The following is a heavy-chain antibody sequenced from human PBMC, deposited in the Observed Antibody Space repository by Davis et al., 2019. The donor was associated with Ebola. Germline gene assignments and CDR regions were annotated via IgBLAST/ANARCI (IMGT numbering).Heavy chain of an antibody. V-gene: IGHV4-61*01. CDR3: AREGVVVVAATPVLYYGMDV. CDR1: GGSVSSGSYY. J-gene: IGHJ6*04. D-gene: IGHD2-15*01. Sequence: MPSETLSLTCTVSGGSVSSGSYYWNWIRQPPGKGLEWIGYIYYSGSTNYNPSLKSRVTISVDTSKNQFSLKLSSVTAADTAVYYCAREGVVVVAATPVLYYGMDVWGKGTTVTVSS. CDR2: IYYSGST.